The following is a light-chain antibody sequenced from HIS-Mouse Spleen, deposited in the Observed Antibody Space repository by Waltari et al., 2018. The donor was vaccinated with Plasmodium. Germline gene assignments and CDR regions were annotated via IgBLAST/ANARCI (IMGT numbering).Light chain of an antibody. CDR1: QSVLYSSNNKNY. Sequence: DIMMTQSPDSLAVSLGERATINFKSSQSVLYSSNNKNYLAWYQQKPGQPHKLLIYWASTRESGVPDRFSGSGSGTDFTLTISSLQAEDVAVYYCQQYYSTPLTFGGGTKVEIK. J-gene: IGKJ4*01. V-gene: IGKV4-1*01. CDR2: WAS. CDR3: QQYYSTPLT.